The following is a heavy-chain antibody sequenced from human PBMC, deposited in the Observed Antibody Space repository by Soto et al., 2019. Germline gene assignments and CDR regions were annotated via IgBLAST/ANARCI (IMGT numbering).Heavy chain of an antibody. CDR1: GGSISSGGYY. Sequence: ASETLSLTCTVSGGSISSGGYYWSWIRQHPGKGLEWIGYIYYSGSAYYNPSLKSRVTISVDTSKNQFSLKLSSVTAADTAVYYCARSPGNRRSVGATTFDYWGQGTLVTVSS. J-gene: IGHJ4*02. D-gene: IGHD1-26*01. CDR2: IYYSGSA. V-gene: IGHV4-31*03. CDR3: ARSPGNRRSVGATTFDY.